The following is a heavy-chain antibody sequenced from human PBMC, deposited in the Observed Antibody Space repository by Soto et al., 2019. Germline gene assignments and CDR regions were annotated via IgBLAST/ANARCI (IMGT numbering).Heavy chain of an antibody. D-gene: IGHD2-2*01. J-gene: IGHJ1*01. CDR2: INGGRS. CDR3: APHAWAL. CDR1: GITFSRYD. Sequence: EVQLLESGGGLVQPGGSLRLSCEASGITFSRYDMSWVRQAPGKGLEWVSAINGGRSFYGDSVEGRFTVSRDNSKNTLYPQMNSLRVEDTAIYFCAPHAWALWGQGTLVTVPS. V-gene: IGHV3-23*01.